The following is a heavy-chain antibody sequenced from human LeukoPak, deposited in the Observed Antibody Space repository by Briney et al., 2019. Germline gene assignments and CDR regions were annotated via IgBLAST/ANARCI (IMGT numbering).Heavy chain of an antibody. CDR1: GGSFSSYY. CDR2: IYYSGGT. CDR3: ARMGYSSGWYWFDP. V-gene: IGHV4-59*08. J-gene: IGHJ5*02. Sequence: SETLSLTCTVSGGSFSSYYWTWIRQPPGKGLEWIGYIYYSGGTDYNPSLKSRVTISVDTSKNQFSLRLSSVTAADTAVYYCARMGYSSGWYWFDPWGQGTLVTVSS. D-gene: IGHD6-19*01.